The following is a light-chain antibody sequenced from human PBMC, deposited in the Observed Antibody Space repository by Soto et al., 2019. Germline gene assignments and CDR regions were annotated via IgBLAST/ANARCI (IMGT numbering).Light chain of an antibody. V-gene: IGKV3-15*01. Sequence: EIVMTQSPATLSVSPGERATLSCRASQSVSRKLAWYQQKPGQAPRLLIYDASIRATGIPDRFIGSGSGTEFTLTITSLQSEDFAVYYCQRYSDWPPWTFGQGTKVEIK. CDR2: DAS. CDR1: QSVSRK. CDR3: QRYSDWPPWT. J-gene: IGKJ1*01.